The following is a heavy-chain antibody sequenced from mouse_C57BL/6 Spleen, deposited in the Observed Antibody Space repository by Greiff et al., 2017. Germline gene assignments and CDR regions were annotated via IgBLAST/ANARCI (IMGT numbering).Heavy chain of an antibody. CDR3: ARDPPLYDYDEGFAY. D-gene: IGHD2-4*01. V-gene: IGHV5-4*01. CDR1: GFTFSSYA. Sequence: EVNVVESGGGLVKPGGSLKLSCAASGFTFSSYAMSWVRQTPEKRLEWVATISDGGSYTYYPDNVKGRFTISRDNAKNNLYLQMSHLKSEDTAMYYCARDPPLYDYDEGFAYWGQGTLVTVSA. CDR2: ISDGGSYT. J-gene: IGHJ3*01.